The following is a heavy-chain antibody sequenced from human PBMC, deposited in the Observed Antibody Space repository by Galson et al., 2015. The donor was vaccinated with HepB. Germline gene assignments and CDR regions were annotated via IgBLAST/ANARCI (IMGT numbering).Heavy chain of an antibody. CDR3: VKGGGYSAIRGRGGFDS. CDR2: ITYDGTNK. Sequence: SLRLSCAASGFTFNSYAMHWVRQAPGKGLQWVAVITYDGTNKFYARSVKGRFTISRDNSRNTLLLHMNSLRPEDTALYYCVKGGGYSAIRGRGGFDSWGREPWSPSPQ. V-gene: IGHV3-30*04. CDR1: GFTFNSYA. J-gene: IGHJ4*02. D-gene: IGHD5-12*01.